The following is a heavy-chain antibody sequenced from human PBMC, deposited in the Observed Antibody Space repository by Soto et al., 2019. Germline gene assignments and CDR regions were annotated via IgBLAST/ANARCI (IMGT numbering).Heavy chain of an antibody. CDR2: VYYSGSA. J-gene: IGHJ3*01. Sequence: QLQLQESGPGLVKPSETLSLTCTVSGGSISSTTDYWAWIRQPPGKGLEWIGSVYYSGSAYYNPSLKSRVTISVDTSKKQFSLNLSSVTAPDTAVYHCARTQTGPTRGSFDVWGQGTLVTVSS. CDR3: ARTQTGPTRGSFDV. D-gene: IGHD1-26*01. V-gene: IGHV4-39*01. CDR1: GGSISSTTDY.